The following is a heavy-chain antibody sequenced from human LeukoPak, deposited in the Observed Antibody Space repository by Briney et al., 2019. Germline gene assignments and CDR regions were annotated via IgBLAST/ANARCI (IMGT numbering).Heavy chain of an antibody. CDR1: GGSISSYY. D-gene: IGHD5-12*01. CDR3: ARQGYSAYEILDY. J-gene: IGHJ4*02. V-gene: IGHV4-59*08. Sequence: SETLSLTCTVSGGSISSYYLSWIRQPPGKGLEWIGYIYYSGSTNYSPSLKSRVTISVDTSKNQFSLKLSSVTAADTAVYYCARQGYSAYEILDYWGQGTLVTVSS. CDR2: IYYSGST.